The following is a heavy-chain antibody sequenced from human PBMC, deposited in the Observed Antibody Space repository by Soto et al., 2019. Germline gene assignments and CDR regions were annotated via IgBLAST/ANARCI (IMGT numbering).Heavy chain of an antibody. CDR2: INPNSGGT. CDR3: ARDLETAVAGSHYYYYYGMDV. V-gene: IGHV1-2*04. D-gene: IGHD6-19*01. Sequence: ASVKVSCKASGYTFTGYYMHWVRQAPGQGLEWMGWINPNSGGTNYAQKFQGWVTMTRDTSISTAYMELSRLRSDDTAVYYCARDLETAVAGSHYYYYYGMDVWGQGTTVTVSS. J-gene: IGHJ6*02. CDR1: GYTFTGYY.